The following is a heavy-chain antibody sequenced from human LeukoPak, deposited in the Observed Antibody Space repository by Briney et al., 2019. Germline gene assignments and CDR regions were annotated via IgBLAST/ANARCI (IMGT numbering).Heavy chain of an antibody. D-gene: IGHD3-10*01. V-gene: IGHV3-23*01. CDR1: GFTFSSYA. CDR3: AKDGGYYYGSGSAPGY. CDR2: ISGSGGST. Sequence: GGSLRLSCAASGFTFSSYAMSWVRQAPGKGLESVSAISGSGGSTYYADSVKGRFTISRDNSKNTLYLEMNSLRAEDTAVYYCAKDGGYYYGSGSAPGYWGQGTLVTVSS. J-gene: IGHJ4*02.